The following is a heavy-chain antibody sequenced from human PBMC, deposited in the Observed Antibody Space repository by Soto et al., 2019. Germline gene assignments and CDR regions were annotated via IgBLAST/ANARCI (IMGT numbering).Heavy chain of an antibody. D-gene: IGHD3-22*01. J-gene: IGHJ5*02. CDR1: GYTFTTYA. CDR3: ARDLMGYDSSGYYSTYNWFDH. V-gene: IGHV1-3*01. CDR2: INAGNGNT. Sequence: ASVKVSCKASGYTFTTYAMHWVRQAPGQRHEWMGWINAGNGNTKYSQKYQGRVTITRDTSASTAYMELSSLRSEDTAVYYCARDLMGYDSSGYYSTYNWFDHWGQGTLVTVSS.